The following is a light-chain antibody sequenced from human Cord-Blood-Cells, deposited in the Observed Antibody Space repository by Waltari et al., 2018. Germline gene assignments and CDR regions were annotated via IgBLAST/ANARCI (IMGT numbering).Light chain of an antibody. CDR1: SSDVGGYNY. V-gene: IGLV2-8*01. CDR3: SSYAGSNNVV. J-gene: IGLJ2*01. Sequence: QSALTQPPSASGSPGQSVTISCTGTSSDVGGYNYVSWYQQHPGKAPKLMIYEVSKRPSGAPGRFSGSTSGTTASLTVSVLQAEDEADYYCSSYAGSNNVVFGGGTKLTVL. CDR2: EVS.